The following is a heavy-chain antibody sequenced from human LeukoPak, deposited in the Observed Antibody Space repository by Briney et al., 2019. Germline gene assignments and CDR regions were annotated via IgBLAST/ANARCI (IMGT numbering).Heavy chain of an antibody. J-gene: IGHJ4*02. D-gene: IGHD2-2*01. CDR3: ARALGYCSSTSCPSIDY. V-gene: IGHV3-30-3*01. CDR2: ISYDGSNK. Sequence: GGSLRLSCAASGFTFSSYAMHWVRQAPGKGLEWVAVISYDGSNKYYADSVKGRFTISRDNSKNTLYLQMNSLRAEDTAVYYCARALGYCSSTSCPSIDYWGQGTLVTVSS. CDR1: GFTFSSYA.